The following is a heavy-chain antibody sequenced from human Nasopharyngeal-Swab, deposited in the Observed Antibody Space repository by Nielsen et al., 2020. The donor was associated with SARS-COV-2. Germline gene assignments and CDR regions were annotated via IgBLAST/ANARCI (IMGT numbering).Heavy chain of an antibody. J-gene: IGHJ6*02. D-gene: IGHD6-13*01. V-gene: IGHV4-34*01. CDR3: ARSIAAAGTSSGYYGMDV. CDR2: INHSGST. Sequence: WIRQPPGKGLEWIGEINHSGSTNYNPSLKSRVTISVDTSKNQFSLKLSSVTAADTAVHYCARSIAAAGTSSGYYGMDVWGQGTTVTVSS.